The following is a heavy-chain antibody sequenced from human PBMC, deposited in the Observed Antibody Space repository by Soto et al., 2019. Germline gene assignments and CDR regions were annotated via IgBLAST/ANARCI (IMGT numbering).Heavy chain of an antibody. CDR3: ARRDIDNWNQGHAFGI. V-gene: IGHV3-33*01. D-gene: IGHD1-20*01. J-gene: IGHJ3*02. CDR1: GFTFGFYG. CDR2: MWSDGSSK. Sequence: PGGSLRLSCAGTGFTFGFYGIHWVRQAPGKGLEWVTVMWSDGSSKYYADSVKGRFTISRDNSKNTLYLQMNSLRAEDTAVYYCARRDIDNWNQGHAFGIWGQGTMVTVSS.